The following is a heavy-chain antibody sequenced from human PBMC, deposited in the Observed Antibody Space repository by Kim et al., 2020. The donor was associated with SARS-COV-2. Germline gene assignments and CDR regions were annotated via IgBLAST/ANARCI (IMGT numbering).Heavy chain of an antibody. D-gene: IGHD3-10*01. Sequence: GGSLRLSCAASGFTFSSYSMNWVRQAPGKGLEWVSSISSSSSYIYYADSVKGRFTISRDNAKNSLYLQMNSLRAEDTAVYYCARALGPYYGSGRSWFDPWGQGTLVTVSS. CDR2: ISSSSSYI. CDR1: GFTFSSYS. V-gene: IGHV3-21*01. CDR3: ARALGPYYGSGRSWFDP. J-gene: IGHJ5*02.